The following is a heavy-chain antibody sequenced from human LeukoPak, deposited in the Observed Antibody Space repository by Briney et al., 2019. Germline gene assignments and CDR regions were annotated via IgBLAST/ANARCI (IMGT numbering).Heavy chain of an antibody. CDR1: GYTLIDYF. CDR3: ARAVSGTLGGAFDI. V-gene: IGHV1-2*02. Sequence: ASVKVSCKASGYTLIDYFIHWVRQTPGQGLEWMGWINPNSGITRYAEKFQYRVTMTRDTAAYMELASLRSDDTAVYYCARAVSGTLGGAFDIWGQGTAVTVSS. J-gene: IGHJ3*02. CDR2: INPNSGIT. D-gene: IGHD1-7*01.